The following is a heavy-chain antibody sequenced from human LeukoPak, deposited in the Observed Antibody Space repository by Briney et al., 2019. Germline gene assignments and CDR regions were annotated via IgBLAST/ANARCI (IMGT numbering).Heavy chain of an antibody. D-gene: IGHD6-13*01. V-gene: IGHV3-48*04. Sequence: GGSLRLSCAASGFTFSSYSMNWVRQAPGKGLEWVSYISSSGSTIYYADSVKGRFTISRDNAKNSLYLQMNSLRAEDTAVYYCARDFFAGISSSSSYAFDIWGQGTMVTVSS. CDR2: ISSSGSTI. J-gene: IGHJ3*02. CDR1: GFTFSSYS. CDR3: ARDFFAGISSSSSYAFDI.